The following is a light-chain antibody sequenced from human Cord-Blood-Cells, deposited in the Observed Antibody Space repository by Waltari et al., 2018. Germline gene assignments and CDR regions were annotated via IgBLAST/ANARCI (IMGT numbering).Light chain of an antibody. Sequence: QTVVTQEPSLTVSPGGTVTLTCASSTGAVTSGYYTNWFQQKPGQTPRALIYSTCNKPSWTPARFSGSLLGGKAALTLSGVQPEDEAEYYCLLYYGGAAVFGGGTQLTVL. V-gene: IGLV7-43*01. CDR1: TGAVTSGYY. CDR3: LLYYGGAAV. CDR2: STC. J-gene: IGLJ7*01.